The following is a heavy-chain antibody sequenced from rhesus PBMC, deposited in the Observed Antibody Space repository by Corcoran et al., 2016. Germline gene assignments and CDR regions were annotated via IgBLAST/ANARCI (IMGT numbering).Heavy chain of an antibody. CDR2: ISGNGGST. CDR3: ARDYGVDS. V-gene: IGHV4-173*01. CDR1: GGSISSNY. Sequence: QLQLQESGPGLVQPSETLSLTCAVSGGSISSNYWSWIRQPRGKGLWGIGRISGNGGSTDYHPSLQSRVTISTDTSKNRFSLKLSSVAAADTAVYSCARDYGVDSWGQGVVVTVSS. J-gene: IGHJ6*01.